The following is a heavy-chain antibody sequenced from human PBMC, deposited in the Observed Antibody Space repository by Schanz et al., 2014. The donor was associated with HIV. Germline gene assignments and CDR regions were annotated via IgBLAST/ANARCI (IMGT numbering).Heavy chain of an antibody. CDR2: VSGYNANT. D-gene: IGHD2-21*02. J-gene: IGHJ5*01. V-gene: IGHV1-18*01. CDR3: ARGLRRCGGDCRGSPLDS. Sequence: QVPLVQSGSEVQKPGASVKVSCTASGGTFTSYDINWVRQAPGQGPEWMGWVSGYNANTEFARVFQGRVXXSRDKSKTTPYLQLHNLRANDTAVYYCARGLRRCGGDCRGSPLDSWGQGTLVVVSS. CDR1: GGTFTSYD.